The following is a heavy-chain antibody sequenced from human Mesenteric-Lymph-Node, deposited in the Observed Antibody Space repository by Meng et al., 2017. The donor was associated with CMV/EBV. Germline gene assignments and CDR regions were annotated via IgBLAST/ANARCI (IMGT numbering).Heavy chain of an antibody. V-gene: IGHV4-61*01. CDR1: GGSVSSGPYY. Sequence: SETLSLTCTVSGGSVSSGPYYWSWIRQPPGKGLEWIAYIHYSGNTNYNPSLKSRVTISADTSKNQFSLRLRTVTAADTAVYYCARLPSVAGKDYYFYAVDVWGQGTTVTVSS. CDR3: ARLPSVAGKDYYFYAVDV. D-gene: IGHD6-19*01. CDR2: IHYSGNT. J-gene: IGHJ6*02.